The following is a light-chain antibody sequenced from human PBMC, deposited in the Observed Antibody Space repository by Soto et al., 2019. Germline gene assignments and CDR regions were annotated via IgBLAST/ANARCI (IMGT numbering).Light chain of an antibody. CDR2: AAS. J-gene: IGKJ5*01. CDR1: QSISSY. V-gene: IGKV1-39*01. Sequence: DIQMTQSPSSLSASVGDRVTITCRSNQSISSYLSWYQQKPGKAPNLLIYAASTLQSGVPSRFSGTGSGTDFTLTISRLEPEDFAVFYCQQYGNSPITFGQGTRLEIK. CDR3: QQYGNSPIT.